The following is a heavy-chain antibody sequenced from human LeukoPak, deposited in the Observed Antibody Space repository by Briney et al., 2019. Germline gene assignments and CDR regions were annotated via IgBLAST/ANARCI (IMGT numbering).Heavy chain of an antibody. CDR3: ARGGGSYYGHWFDP. D-gene: IGHD1-26*01. CDR2: INPNSGGT. V-gene: IGHV1-2*02. CDR1: GYTFTGYY. J-gene: IGHJ5*02. Sequence: ASVKVSRKASGYTFTGYYMHWVRQAPGQGLEWMGWINPNSGGTNYAQKFQGRVTMTRDTSISTAYMELSRLRSDDTAVYYCARGGGSYYGHWFDPWGQGTLVTVSS.